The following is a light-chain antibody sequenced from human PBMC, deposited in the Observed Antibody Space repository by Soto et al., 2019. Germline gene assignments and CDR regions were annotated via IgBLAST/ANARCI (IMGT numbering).Light chain of an antibody. CDR1: SSDVGGYNY. CDR2: DVS. V-gene: IGLV2-14*01. J-gene: IGLJ1*01. Sequence: QSALTQPASVSGSPGQSITISCTGTSSDVGGYNYVSWYQQHPGKAPKLMIYDVSNRPSGVSNRFSGSKSGNTASLTISGLQAEDDADYYCSSYTRSSTLVFGTGTKLTVL. CDR3: SSYTRSSTLV.